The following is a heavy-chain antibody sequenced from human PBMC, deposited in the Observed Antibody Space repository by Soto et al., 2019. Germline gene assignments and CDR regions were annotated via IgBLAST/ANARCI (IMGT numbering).Heavy chain of an antibody. Sequence: ASVKVSCKASGYTFTGCYMHWVRQAPGQGLEWMGWINPNSGGTNYAQKFQGWVTMTTDTSTNTAYMELRSLTSDDTAVYYCARDCTGGSCFCIYWGQGTLVTVSS. CDR2: INPNSGGT. D-gene: IGHD2-15*01. CDR3: ARDCTGGSCFCIY. V-gene: IGHV1-2*04. CDR1: GYTFTGCY. J-gene: IGHJ4*02.